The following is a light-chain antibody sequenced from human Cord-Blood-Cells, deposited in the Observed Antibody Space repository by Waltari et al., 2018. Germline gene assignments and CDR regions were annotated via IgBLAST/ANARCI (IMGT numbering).Light chain of an antibody. J-gene: IGKJ3*01. Sequence: EIVLTQSPGTLPLSQGERANLSCRASQSVSSSYLAWYQQKPGQAPRLLIYGASSSATGIPDSFSGSGSGTDFTLTISRLEPEDFAVYYCQQYGSSPPFTFGPGTKVDIK. CDR3: QQYGSSPPFT. V-gene: IGKV3-20*01. CDR1: QSVSSSY. CDR2: GAS.